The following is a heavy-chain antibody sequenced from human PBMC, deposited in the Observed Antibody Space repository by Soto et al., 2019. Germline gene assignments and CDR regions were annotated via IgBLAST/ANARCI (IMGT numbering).Heavy chain of an antibody. Sequence: QVQLVQSGAEAKKPGASVKVSCKASGYTFTSTGISWVRQVPGQGPEWMGWISGFNGKTNYAQKFQGRVTMTPDPSRTPAYMEVRSLTSDATAVYYCARDLDGSGSYYTDYWGQGTLVTVSS. CDR2: ISGFNGKT. J-gene: IGHJ4*02. CDR3: ARDLDGSGSYYTDY. D-gene: IGHD3-10*01. V-gene: IGHV1-18*01. CDR1: GYTFTSTG.